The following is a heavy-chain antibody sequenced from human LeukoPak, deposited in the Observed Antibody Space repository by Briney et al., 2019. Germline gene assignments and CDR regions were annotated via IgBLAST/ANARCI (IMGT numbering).Heavy chain of an antibody. CDR2: ISGGGGST. J-gene: IGHJ4*02. V-gene: IGHV3-23*01. CDR3: AKDLDTVTLDY. Sequence: GGSLSLSCEASGFTFSAYAMTWVRQAPGKGLEWLSGISGGGGSTYYADPVKGGFTISRDISKNMLYLKMNSVRAEDTAVYYCAKDLDTVTLDYWGQGTLVTVSS. CDR1: GFTFSAYA. D-gene: IGHD4-17*01.